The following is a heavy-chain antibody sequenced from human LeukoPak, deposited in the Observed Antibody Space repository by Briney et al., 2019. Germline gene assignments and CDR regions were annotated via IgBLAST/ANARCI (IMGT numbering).Heavy chain of an antibody. CDR2: ISSSSSYI. V-gene: IGHV3-21*01. D-gene: IGHD6-13*01. CDR3: ARDLYSSSWYFDY. J-gene: IGHJ4*02. Sequence: GGSLRLSCAASGSTFSSYSMNWVRQAPGKGLEWVSSISSSSSYIYYADSVKGRFTISRDNAKNSLYLQMNSLRAEDTAVYYCARDLYSSSWYFDYWGQGTLVTVSS. CDR1: GSTFSSYS.